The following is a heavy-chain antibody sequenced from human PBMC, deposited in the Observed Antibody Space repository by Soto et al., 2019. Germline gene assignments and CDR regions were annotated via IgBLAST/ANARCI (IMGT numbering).Heavy chain of an antibody. V-gene: IGHV3-30-3*01. J-gene: IGHJ6*02. CDR3: ARAGCDGGSCYTLVGLRYGMDV. Sequence: QVQLVESGGGVVQPGRSLRLSCAASGFTFSSYAMYWVRQAPGKGLEWVAVISYDGNNKYYADSVKGRFTISRDNSKXTMYMQXXSLRAEDTAVYYCARAGCDGGSCYTLVGLRYGMDVWGQGTTVTVSS. D-gene: IGHD2-15*01. CDR2: ISYDGNNK. CDR1: GFTFSSYA.